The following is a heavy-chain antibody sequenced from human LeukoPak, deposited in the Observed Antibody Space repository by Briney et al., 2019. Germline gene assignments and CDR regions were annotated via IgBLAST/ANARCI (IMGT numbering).Heavy chain of an antibody. D-gene: IGHD5-12*01. Sequence: PSETLSLTCTVSGGSISSYYWSWIRQPPGKGLEWIGHIYYSGSTNYNPSLKSRVTISVDTSKNQFSLKLSSVTAADTAVYYCARVWAYSGYDWIGSWEGYYFDYWGQGTLVTVSS. CDR2: IYYSGST. J-gene: IGHJ4*02. CDR1: GGSISSYY. CDR3: ARVWAYSGYDWIGSWEGYYFDY. V-gene: IGHV4-59*01.